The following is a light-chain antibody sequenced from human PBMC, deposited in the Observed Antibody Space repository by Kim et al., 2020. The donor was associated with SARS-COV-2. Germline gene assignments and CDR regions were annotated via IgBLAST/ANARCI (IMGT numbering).Light chain of an antibody. Sequence: QSALTQPPSASGSLGQSVTISCTGTSSNVGRYNYVSWYQQHPGKAPKLIIYEVTKRPSGVPDRFSGSKSGNTASLTVSGLQAEDESDYYCSSYAGSDNWVFGGGTKVTVL. V-gene: IGLV2-8*01. J-gene: IGLJ3*02. CDR3: SSYAGSDNWV. CDR2: EVT. CDR1: SSNVGRYNY.